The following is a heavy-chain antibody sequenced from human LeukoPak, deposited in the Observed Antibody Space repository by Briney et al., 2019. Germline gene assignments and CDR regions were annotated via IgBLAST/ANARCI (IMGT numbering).Heavy chain of an antibody. CDR3: ARGATRISGYYYYYMDV. J-gene: IGHJ6*03. CDR1: GGTFSSYA. V-gene: IGHV1-69*13. D-gene: IGHD2-15*01. CDR2: IIPIFGTA. Sequence: ASVKVSCKASGGTFSSYAISWVRQAPGQGLGWMGGIIPIFGTANYAQKFQGRVTTTADESTSTDYMELSSLRSEDTAVYYCARGATRISGYYYYYMDVCGKGTTVTASS.